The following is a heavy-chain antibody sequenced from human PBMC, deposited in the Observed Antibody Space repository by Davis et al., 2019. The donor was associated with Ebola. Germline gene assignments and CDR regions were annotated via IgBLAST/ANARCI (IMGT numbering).Heavy chain of an antibody. CDR3: AKDSSSSGYFDY. Sequence: GGSLRLSCAASGFTFSSYSMNWVRQAPGKGLEWVSYISSSSSTIYYADSVTGRFTISRDNSKNTLYLQMNSLRAEDTAVYYCAKDSSSSGYFDYWGQGTLVTVSS. CDR1: GFTFSSYS. D-gene: IGHD6-13*01. J-gene: IGHJ4*02. V-gene: IGHV3-48*01. CDR2: ISSSSSTI.